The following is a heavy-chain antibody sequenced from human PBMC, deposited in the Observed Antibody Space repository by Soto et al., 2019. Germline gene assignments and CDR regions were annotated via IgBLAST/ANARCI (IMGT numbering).Heavy chain of an antibody. D-gene: IGHD1-26*01. J-gene: IGHJ4*02. V-gene: IGHV3-21*01. CDR3: ARYSGATTGVDY. CDR1: GFTFSSYS. Sequence: EVQLVESGGGLVKPGGSLRLSCAASGFTFSSYSMNWVRQAPGKGLEWVASSSSSSSYIYYADSVKGRVTISSDNTKISLYLQMNSLRAEDTSVYYCARYSGATTGVDYWGQGALVTVSS. CDR2: SSSSSSYI.